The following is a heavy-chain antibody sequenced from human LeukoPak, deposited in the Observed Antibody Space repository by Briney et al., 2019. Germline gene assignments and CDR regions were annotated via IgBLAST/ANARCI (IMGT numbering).Heavy chain of an antibody. CDR1: GGSFSVYY. V-gene: IGHV4-34*01. CDR3: ARHPYGDYVDAFDI. D-gene: IGHD4-17*01. J-gene: IGHJ3*02. Sequence: SETLSLACAVYGGSFSVYYWSWIRQPPGKVLEWVGEINHSGSTNYNPSLKRRVTISVDTSKNQFSLKLSSVTAADTAVYYCARHPYGDYVDAFDIWGQGTMVTVSS. CDR2: INHSGST.